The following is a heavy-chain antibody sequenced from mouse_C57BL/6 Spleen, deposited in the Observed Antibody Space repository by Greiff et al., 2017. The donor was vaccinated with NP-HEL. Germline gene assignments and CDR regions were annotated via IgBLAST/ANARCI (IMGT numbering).Heavy chain of an antibody. J-gene: IGHJ4*01. Sequence: ESGPGLVKPSQSLSLTCSVTGYSITSGYYWNWIRQFPGNKLEWMGYISYDGSNNYNPSLKNRISITRDTSKNQFFLKLNSVTTEDTATYYCARYYYGSSYAMDYWGQGTSVTVSS. V-gene: IGHV3-6*01. D-gene: IGHD1-1*01. CDR2: ISYDGSN. CDR1: GYSITSGYY. CDR3: ARYYYGSSYAMDY.